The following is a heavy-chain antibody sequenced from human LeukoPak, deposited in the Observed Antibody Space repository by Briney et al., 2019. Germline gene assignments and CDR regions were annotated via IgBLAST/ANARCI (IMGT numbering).Heavy chain of an antibody. CDR3: AKDRGRPPANPASNWFDP. V-gene: IGHV3-23*01. D-gene: IGHD6-25*01. J-gene: IGHJ5*02. Sequence: QPGGSLRLSCAASGFTFSSYAMSWVRQAPGKGLEWVSAISGSGGSTYYADSVKGRFTISRDNSKDTLYLQMNSLRAEDTAVYYCAKDRGRPPANPASNWFDPWGQGTLVTVSS. CDR2: ISGSGGST. CDR1: GFTFSSYA.